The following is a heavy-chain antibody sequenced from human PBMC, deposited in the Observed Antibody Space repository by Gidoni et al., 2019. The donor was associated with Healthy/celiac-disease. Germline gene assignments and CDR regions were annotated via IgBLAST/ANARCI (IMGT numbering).Heavy chain of an antibody. CDR2: ISAYNVNT. V-gene: IGHV1-18*01. D-gene: IGHD3-3*01. Sequence: QVQLVQSGAEVKKPGASVKVSCKASGYTFTSYGISWVRQAPGQGLEWMGWISAYNVNTNYAQKLQGRVTMTTDTSTSTAYMELRSMRSDDTAVYYCARDVYYDFWSGYCHWFDPWGQGTLVTVSS. CDR1: GYTFTSYG. J-gene: IGHJ5*02. CDR3: ARDVYYDFWSGYCHWFDP.